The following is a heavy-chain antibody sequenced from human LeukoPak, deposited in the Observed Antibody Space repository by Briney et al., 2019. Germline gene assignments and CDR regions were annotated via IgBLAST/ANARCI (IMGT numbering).Heavy chain of an antibody. CDR1: GVSISNNNYY. J-gene: IGHJ3*02. CDR3: AKRIRYFDWLRAFDI. V-gene: IGHV4-39*07. CDR2: INHSGST. Sequence: SETLSLTCTVSGVSISNNNYYWAWIRQPPGKGLEWIGEINHSGSTNYNPSLKSRVTISVDTSKNQFSLKLSSVTAADTALYHGAKRIRYFDWLRAFDIWGQGTMVTVSS. D-gene: IGHD3-9*01.